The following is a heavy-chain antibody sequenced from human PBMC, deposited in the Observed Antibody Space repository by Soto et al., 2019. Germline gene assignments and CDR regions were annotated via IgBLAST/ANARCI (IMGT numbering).Heavy chain of an antibody. CDR3: ARRLTRLYYMDV. CDR2: IIPILGIA. Sequence: ASVKVSCKASGGTFSSYTISWVRQAPGQGLEWMGRIIPILGIANYAQKFQGRVTITADKSTSTAYMELSSLRSEDTAVYYCARRLTRLYYMDVWGKGTTVTVSS. J-gene: IGHJ6*03. D-gene: IGHD2-21*02. V-gene: IGHV1-69*02. CDR1: GGTFSSYT.